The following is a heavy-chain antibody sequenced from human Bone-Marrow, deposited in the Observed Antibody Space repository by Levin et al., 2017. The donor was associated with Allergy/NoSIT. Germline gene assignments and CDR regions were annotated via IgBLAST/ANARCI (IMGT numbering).Heavy chain of an antibody. CDR1: GFTFSNYG. D-gene: IGHD3-22*01. Sequence: GESLKISCAASGFTFSNYGMSWVRQAPGKGLEWVAAIGGGGATTHYADSVKGRFTISRDNSKNTVYLQMNSLRAEDTALYYCAKGPYDTPGWWFDPWGQGTPVTVSS. CDR3: AKGPYDTPGWWFDP. CDR2: IGGGGATT. J-gene: IGHJ5*02. V-gene: IGHV3-23*01.